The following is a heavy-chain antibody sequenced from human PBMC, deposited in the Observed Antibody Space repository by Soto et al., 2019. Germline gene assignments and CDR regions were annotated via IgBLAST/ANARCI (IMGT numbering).Heavy chain of an antibody. J-gene: IGHJ6*04. CDR1: GYSFTSYW. D-gene: IGHD2-2*01. CDR3: ARQGSGDCSISSCYAQSYYGIDV. Sequence: EALKISCKGSGYSFTSYWISWVRQMPGKGLEWMGRIDPSDSYTNYSPSFQGHVTISADKSISTAYLQWSSLKASDTAMYYCARQGSGDCSISSCYAQSYYGIDVRGKRSNVTLAS. V-gene: IGHV5-10-1*01. CDR2: IDPSDSYT.